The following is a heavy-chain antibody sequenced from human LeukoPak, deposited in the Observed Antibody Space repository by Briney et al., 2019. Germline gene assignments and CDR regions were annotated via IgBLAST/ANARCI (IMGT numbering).Heavy chain of an antibody. Sequence: SETLSLTCAVYGGSFSGYYWSWIRQPPGKGLEWIGYIYYSGSTNYNPSLKSRITLSVDTSKNQFSLKLTSVTAADTAVYYCARGSNWYDYWGQGTLVIVPS. J-gene: IGHJ5*01. CDR3: ARGSNWYDY. V-gene: IGHV4-59*01. CDR2: IYYSGST. CDR1: GGSFSGYY.